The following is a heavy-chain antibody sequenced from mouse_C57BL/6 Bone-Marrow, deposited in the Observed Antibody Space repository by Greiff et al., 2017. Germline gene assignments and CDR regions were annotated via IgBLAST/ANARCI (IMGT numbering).Heavy chain of an antibody. V-gene: IGHV1-18*01. Sequence: VQLKESGPELVKPGASVKIPCKASGYTFTDYNMDWVKQSHGKSLEWIGDINPNNGGTIYNQKFKGKATLTVDKSSSTAYMELRSLTSEDTAVYCCARSTVVEGGYVDVWGTGTTVTVSS. J-gene: IGHJ1*03. CDR2: INPNNGGT. CDR3: ARSTVVEGGYVDV. CDR1: GYTFTDYN. D-gene: IGHD1-1*01.